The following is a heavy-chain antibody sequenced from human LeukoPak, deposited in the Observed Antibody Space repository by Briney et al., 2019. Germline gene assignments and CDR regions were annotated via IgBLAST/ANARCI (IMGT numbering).Heavy chain of an antibody. Sequence: GSSVKVSCKASGGTFSSYAISWVRQAPGQGLEWMGGIIPIFGTANYAQKFQGRVTITADKSTSTAYMELRSLRSDDTAIYYCARDRASGWFVYWGQGTLVTVSS. D-gene: IGHD6-19*01. V-gene: IGHV1-69*06. CDR2: IIPIFGTA. CDR1: GGTFSSYA. J-gene: IGHJ4*02. CDR3: ARDRASGWFVY.